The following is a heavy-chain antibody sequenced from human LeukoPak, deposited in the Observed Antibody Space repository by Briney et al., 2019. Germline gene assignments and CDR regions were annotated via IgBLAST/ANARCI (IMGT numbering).Heavy chain of an antibody. CDR1: GGPFSSYA. Sequence: ASVKVSCKASGGPFSSYAFGWVRQAPGQGLEWMGGIFPILGTPNFSQKFQGRLTITPDESTSTAYMELNSLRSEDTAVYYCARAGQTEEVSYYFDYWGQGTLVTVSS. J-gene: IGHJ4*02. V-gene: IGHV1-69*13. CDR3: ARAGQTEEVSYYFDY. D-gene: IGHD6-6*01. CDR2: IFPILGTP.